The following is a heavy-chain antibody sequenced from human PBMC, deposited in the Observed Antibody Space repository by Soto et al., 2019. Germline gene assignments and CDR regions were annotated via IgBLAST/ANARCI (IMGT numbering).Heavy chain of an antibody. V-gene: IGHV1-2*04. Sequence: ASVKVSCKASGYTFTGYYMHWVRQAPGQGLEWMGWINPNSGGTNYAQKFQGWVTMTRDTSISTAYMELSRLRSDDTAVYYCARGGLAEYCSGGSCYSPHYYFDYWGQGTLVTVSX. CDR3: ARGGLAEYCSGGSCYSPHYYFDY. J-gene: IGHJ4*02. D-gene: IGHD2-15*01. CDR2: INPNSGGT. CDR1: GYTFTGYY.